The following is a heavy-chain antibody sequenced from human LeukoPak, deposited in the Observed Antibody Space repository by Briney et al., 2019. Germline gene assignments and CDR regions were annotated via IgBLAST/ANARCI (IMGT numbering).Heavy chain of an antibody. J-gene: IGHJ1*01. Sequence: GGSLRLSCAASGFTFSSYWMHWVRQAPGKGLVWVSRINSDGSSTSYADSVKGRFTISRDNAKNALYLQMNSLRPEDTAVYYCARGGKKALAGTRSPQYFQHWGQGTLVTVSS. CDR2: INSDGSST. CDR1: GFTFSSYW. CDR3: ARGGKKALAGTRSPQYFQH. V-gene: IGHV3-74*01. D-gene: IGHD6-19*01.